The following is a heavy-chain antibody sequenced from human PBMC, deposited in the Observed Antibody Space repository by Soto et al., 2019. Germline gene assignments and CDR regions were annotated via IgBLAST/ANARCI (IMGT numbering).Heavy chain of an antibody. D-gene: IGHD2-15*01. CDR1: GFAFSSEW. V-gene: IGHV3-74*01. CDR2: IDPYDTGI. CDR3: TSDTFGARDS. Sequence: GGSLRLSCAASGFAFSSEWMHWVRQAPGKGLVWVSRIDPYDTGITYADSVKGRFTISRDNAKNTLYLQMNSLGAEDTAVYYCTSDTFGARDSWGQGTL. J-gene: IGHJ4*02.